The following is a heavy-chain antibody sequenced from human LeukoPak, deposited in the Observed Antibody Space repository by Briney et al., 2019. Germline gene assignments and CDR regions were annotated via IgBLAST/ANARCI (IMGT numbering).Heavy chain of an antibody. CDR1: GYTFTSYY. CDR2: IYPSGGST. V-gene: IGHV1-46*01. Sequence: GASVKVFCKASGYTFTSYYMHWVRQAPGQGLEWMGIIYPSGGSTSYAQKFQGRVTMTRDTSTSTVYMELSSLRSEDTAVYYCARENIVVVPAAHEYYFDYWGQGTLVTVSS. D-gene: IGHD2-2*01. J-gene: IGHJ4*02. CDR3: ARENIVVVPAAHEYYFDY.